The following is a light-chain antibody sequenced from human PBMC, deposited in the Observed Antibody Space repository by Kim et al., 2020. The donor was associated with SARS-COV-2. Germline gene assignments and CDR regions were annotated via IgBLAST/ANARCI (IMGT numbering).Light chain of an antibody. Sequence: KVTISFSGSNSNIGHNYVSWYQQLPGTAPKVLIYDNNKRPSGIPDRFSGSKSGTSATLDITGLQTGDEADYYCVTWDGSLYAGVSFGGGTQLTVL. CDR2: DNN. V-gene: IGLV1-51*01. CDR1: NSNIGHNY. J-gene: IGLJ2*01. CDR3: VTWDGSLYAGVS.